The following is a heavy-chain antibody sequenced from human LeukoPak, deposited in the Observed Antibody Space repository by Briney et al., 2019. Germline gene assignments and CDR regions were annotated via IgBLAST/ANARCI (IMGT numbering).Heavy chain of an antibody. CDR2: ISYDGSSK. D-gene: IGHD3-22*01. V-gene: IGHV3-30*18. CDR3: AKDHKYYFDSGTYYEYYFDY. CDR1: GFTFSSYA. J-gene: IGHJ4*02. Sequence: GGSLRLSCAASGFTFSSYAMSWVRQAPGKGLEWVAVISYDGSSKYSADSVKGRFTISRDNSRNTLFLQMNSLRAEDTAVYYCAKDHKYYFDSGTYYEYYFDYWGQGTLVTVSS.